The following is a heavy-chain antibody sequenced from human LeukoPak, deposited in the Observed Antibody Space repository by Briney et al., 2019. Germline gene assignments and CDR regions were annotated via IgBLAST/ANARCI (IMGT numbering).Heavy chain of an antibody. CDR3: ARDSGWWRFDF. J-gene: IGHJ4*02. D-gene: IGHD6-13*01. CDR2: MKEDGSEK. Sequence: GGSLRLSCAASGLNFSSRWMNWVRQAPGQGLEWVASMKEDGSEKHYVDSVKGRFTISRDNGKNSLYLRMNSLRAEDTAVYYCARDSGWWRFDFWGQGTLVTVSS. V-gene: IGHV3-7*03. CDR1: GLNFSSRW.